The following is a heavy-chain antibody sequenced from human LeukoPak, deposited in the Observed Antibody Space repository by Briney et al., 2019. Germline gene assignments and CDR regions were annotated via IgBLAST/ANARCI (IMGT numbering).Heavy chain of an antibody. CDR1: GFTFRDYH. J-gene: IGHJ4*02. CDR3: AGGLDIAVAGPGGYFDY. Sequence: GGSLRLSCAASGFTFRDYHMNWIRQAPGKGLEWVSYVSPGGDAIYFADSVRGRFTISRDNAKNSLYLQMNSLTAEDAAVYYCAGGLDIAVAGPGGYFDYWGQGTLVTVSS. V-gene: IGHV3-11*01. D-gene: IGHD6-19*01. CDR2: VSPGGDAI.